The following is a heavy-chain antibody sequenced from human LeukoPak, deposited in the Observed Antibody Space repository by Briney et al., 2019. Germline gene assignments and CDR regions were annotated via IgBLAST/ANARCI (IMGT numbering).Heavy chain of an antibody. CDR3: ARAVIVVAAATQRNWFDP. D-gene: IGHD2-15*01. V-gene: IGHV4-34*01. J-gene: IGHJ5*02. Sequence: KPGGSLRLSCAASGFTFSSHGMSWVRQAPGKGLEWIGEINHSGITDYNPSLRSRVTISVDTSKNQFSLKLSSVTAADTAIYYCARAVIVVAAATQRNWFDPWGQGTLVTVSS. CDR2: INHSGIT. CDR1: GFTFSSHG.